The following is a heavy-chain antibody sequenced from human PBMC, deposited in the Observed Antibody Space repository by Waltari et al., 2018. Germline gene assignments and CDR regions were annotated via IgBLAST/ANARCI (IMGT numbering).Heavy chain of an antibody. CDR2: IKPDGSFE. CDR3: ARDSGDFYVDH. J-gene: IGHJ1*01. CDR1: GFTLAGAW. V-gene: IGHV3-7*01. Sequence: EVQLVESGGGLVQPGGSLRLSFAAPGFTLAGAWMTWVRQAPGKGLEWVANIKPDGSFESYVDSLKGRFTISRDNTQNSLYLQINSLRVEDTALYFCARDSGDFYVDHWGQGTLVTVSS. D-gene: IGHD3-10*02.